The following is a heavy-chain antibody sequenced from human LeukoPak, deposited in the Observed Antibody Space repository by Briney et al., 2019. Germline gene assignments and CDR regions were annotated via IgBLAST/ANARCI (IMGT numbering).Heavy chain of an antibody. CDR3: AREIVVVITPYYFDH. J-gene: IGHJ4*02. CDR1: GGSISSNTYY. D-gene: IGHD3-22*01. CDR2: TSYSGST. Sequence: SETLSLTCTVSGGSISSNTYYWGWIRQPPGKGLEWIGSTSYSGSTYYNPSLRSRVTISVDTSKNQFSLKLSSVTAADTAMYYCAREIVVVITPYYFDHWGQGTLVTVSS. V-gene: IGHV4-39*07.